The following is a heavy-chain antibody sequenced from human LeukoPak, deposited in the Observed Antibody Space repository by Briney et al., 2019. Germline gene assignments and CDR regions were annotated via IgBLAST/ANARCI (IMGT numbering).Heavy chain of an antibody. CDR3: ARTWDYYDSSGYYRDY. D-gene: IGHD3-22*01. CDR2: IYYSGST. CDR1: GGSISNYY. Sequence: SETLSLTCTVSGGSISNYYWSWIRQPPGKGLEWIGYIYYSGSTNYNPSLKSRVTISVDTSKNQFSLKLSSVTAADTAVYYCARTWDYYDSSGYYRDYWGQGTLVTVSS. J-gene: IGHJ4*02. V-gene: IGHV4-59*01.